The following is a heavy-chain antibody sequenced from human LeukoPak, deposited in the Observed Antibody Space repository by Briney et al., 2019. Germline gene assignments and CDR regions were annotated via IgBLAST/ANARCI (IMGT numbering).Heavy chain of an antibody. CDR3: ARDLLDYYDSSGYYAP. CDR1: GGSFSNYY. CDR2: INHSGST. Sequence: PSETLSLTCAVYGGSFSNYYWSWIRQPPGKGLEWIGEINHSGSTNCNPSLKSRVTISVDTSKNQFSLKLSSVTAADTAVYYCARDLLDYYDSSGYYAPWGQGTLVTVSS. J-gene: IGHJ4*02. V-gene: IGHV4-34*01. D-gene: IGHD3-22*01.